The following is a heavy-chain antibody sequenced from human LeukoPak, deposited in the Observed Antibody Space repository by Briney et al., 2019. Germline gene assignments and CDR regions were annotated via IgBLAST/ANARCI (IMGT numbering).Heavy chain of an antibody. J-gene: IGHJ1*01. V-gene: IGHV1-69*05. Sequence: GASVKVSCKASGCTVTSYGISWVRQAPGQGLEWMGRIIPIFGTANYAQKFQGRVTITTDESTSTAYMELSSLRSEDTAVYYCARGRSLGALQWLVTEYFQHWGQGTLVTVSS. CDR1: GCTVTSYG. CDR3: ARGRSLGALQWLVTEYFQH. CDR2: IIPIFGTA. D-gene: IGHD6-19*01.